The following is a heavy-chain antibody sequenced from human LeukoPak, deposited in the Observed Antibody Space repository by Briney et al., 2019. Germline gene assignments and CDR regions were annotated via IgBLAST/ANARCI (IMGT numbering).Heavy chain of an antibody. CDR1: GGSISSYY. D-gene: IGHD6-6*01. V-gene: IGHV4-59*01. J-gene: IGHJ6*02. Sequence: SETLSLTCTVSGGSISSYYWSWIRQPPGKGLEWIGYIYYSGSTNYNPSLKSRVTISVDTSKNQFSLKLSSVTAADTAVYYCARAYSSSSEYYYYGMDVWGQGTTVTVSS. CDR2: IYYSGST. CDR3: ARAYSSSSEYYYYGMDV.